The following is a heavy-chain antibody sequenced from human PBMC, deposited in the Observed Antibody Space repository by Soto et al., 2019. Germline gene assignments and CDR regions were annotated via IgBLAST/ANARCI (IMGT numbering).Heavy chain of an antibody. CDR2: VNPIVSMS. V-gene: IGHV1-69*02. CDR1: GDTFNFYS. CDR3: ASSYGSGYRAFDY. Sequence: QVQLVQSGAEVKRPGSSVKVSCKASGDTFNFYSINWVRQAPGLGLEWMGRVNPIVSMSNYAQKCQGRVTMTADKSTSTAYMERSGLRSEDTAIYYCASSYGSGYRAFDYWGQGALVTVSS. J-gene: IGHJ4*02. D-gene: IGHD3-10*01.